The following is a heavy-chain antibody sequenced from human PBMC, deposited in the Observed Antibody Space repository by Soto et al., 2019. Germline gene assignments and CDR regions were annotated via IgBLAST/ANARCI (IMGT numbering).Heavy chain of an antibody. J-gene: IGHJ3*02. V-gene: IGHV3-23*01. CDR3: AKSDEWLRLFSAFDI. CDR1: GFTFSSYA. D-gene: IGHD5-12*01. CDR2: ISGSGGST. Sequence: GGSLRLSCAASGFTFSSYAMSWVRQAPGKGLEWVSAISGSGGSTYYEDSVKGRFTISRDNSKNTLYLQMNSLRAEDTAVYYCAKSDEWLRLFSAFDIWGQGTMVTVSS.